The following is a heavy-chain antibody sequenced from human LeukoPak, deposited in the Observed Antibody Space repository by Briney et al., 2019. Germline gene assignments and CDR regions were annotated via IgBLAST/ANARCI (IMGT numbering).Heavy chain of an antibody. V-gene: IGHV4-61*01. J-gene: IGHJ4*02. CDR3: ARDYSSGMYSLDY. D-gene: IGHD6-19*01. Sequence: SETLSLTCTVSAGSVSSGSSYWGWIRQPPGKGVEWIGYIYYRGSTNYNPSLESRVTISVDTSKNQFSLKLISVTAADTAVYYCARDYSSGMYSLDYWGQGTLVTVSS. CDR2: IYYRGST. CDR1: AGSVSSGSSY.